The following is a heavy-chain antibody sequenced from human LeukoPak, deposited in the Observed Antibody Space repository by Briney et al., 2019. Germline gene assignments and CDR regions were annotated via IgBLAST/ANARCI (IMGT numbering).Heavy chain of an antibody. CDR3: ARGSGAMVTWAYYFDY. CDR1: GVTFSSYA. V-gene: IGHV3-64*01. J-gene: IGHJ4*02. D-gene: IGHD5-18*01. Sequence: GGSLRLSCAPYGVTFSSYAMHWVRPAPGDGLEYVSAISSNGGSTYYANSVKGRFTISRDNSKNTLYLQMGSLRAEDMAVYYCARGSGAMVTWAYYFDYWGQGTLVTVSS. CDR2: ISSNGGST.